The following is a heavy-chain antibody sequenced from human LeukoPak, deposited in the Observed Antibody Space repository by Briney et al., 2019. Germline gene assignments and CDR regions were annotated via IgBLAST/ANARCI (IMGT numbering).Heavy chain of an antibody. CDR3: PRHPSQYCSSTSCYLSWFDP. J-gene: IGHJ5*02. D-gene: IGHD2-2*01. V-gene: IGHV5-51*01. Sequence: KNGESLKISCKGSGYSFTSYWIGWVRQMPGKGLEWMGIIYPADSDTRYSPSFQGQVTISADKSISTAYLQWSSLKASDTAMYYGPRHPSQYCSSTSCYLSWFDPWGQGTLVTVSS. CDR2: IYPADSDT. CDR1: GYSFTSYW.